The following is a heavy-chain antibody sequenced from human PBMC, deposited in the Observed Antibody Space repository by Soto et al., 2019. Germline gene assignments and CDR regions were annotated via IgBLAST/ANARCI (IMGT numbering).Heavy chain of an antibody. CDR2: INAGNGNT. D-gene: IGHD3-16*01. J-gene: IGHJ6*02. Sequence: ASVKVSCKASGYTFTSYAMHWVRQAPGQRLEWMGWINAGNGNTKYSQKFQGRVTITRDTSASTAYMELSSLRSEDTAVYYCVSELPRLPSSSMDVSCQAIMVTVSS. CDR1: GYTFTSYA. CDR3: VSELPRLPSSSMDV. V-gene: IGHV1-3*01.